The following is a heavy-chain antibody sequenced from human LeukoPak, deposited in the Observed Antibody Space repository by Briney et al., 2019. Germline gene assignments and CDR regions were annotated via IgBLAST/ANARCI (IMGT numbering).Heavy chain of an antibody. CDR2: ISYDGSNK. CDR1: GFTFSSYG. V-gene: IGHV3-30*03. D-gene: IGHD6-13*01. J-gene: IGHJ4*02. CDR3: AREGSSWGGEPYFDY. Sequence: GSLRLSCAASGFTFSSYGMHWVRQAPGKGLEWVAVISYDGSNKYYADSVKGRFTISRDNSKNTLYLQMNSLRAEDTAVYYCAREGSSWGGEPYFDYWGQGTLVTVSS.